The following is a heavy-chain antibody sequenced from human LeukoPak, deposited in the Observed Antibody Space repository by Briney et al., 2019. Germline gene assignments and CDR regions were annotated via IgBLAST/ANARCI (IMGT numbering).Heavy chain of an antibody. Sequence: SQTLSLTCTVSGGPIMTSAYYWTWIRQPPGKGLEWIGYMLYSGSTYYNPSLRSRVSMSVEVSRKQFSLKLNSVTAADTAVYYCAGARADIVIVPAYLDSWGQGTLVTVSS. J-gene: IGHJ4*02. CDR2: MLYSGST. CDR3: AGARADIVIVPAYLDS. CDR1: GGPIMTSAYY. D-gene: IGHD2-2*01. V-gene: IGHV4-31*03.